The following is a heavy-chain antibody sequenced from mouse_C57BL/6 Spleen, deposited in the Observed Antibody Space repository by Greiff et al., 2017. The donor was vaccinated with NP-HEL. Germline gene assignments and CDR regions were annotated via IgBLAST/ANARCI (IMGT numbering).Heavy chain of an antibody. CDR2: IYPGDGDT. Sequence: VQLQQSGAELVKPGASVKISCKASGYAFSSYWMNWVKQRPGKGLEWIGQIYPGDGDTNYNGKFKGKATLTADKSSSTAYMQLSSLTSEDSAVYFCARGGTTVVFDYWGQGTTLTVSS. CDR1: GYAFSSYW. J-gene: IGHJ2*01. CDR3: ARGGTTVVFDY. V-gene: IGHV1-80*01. D-gene: IGHD1-1*01.